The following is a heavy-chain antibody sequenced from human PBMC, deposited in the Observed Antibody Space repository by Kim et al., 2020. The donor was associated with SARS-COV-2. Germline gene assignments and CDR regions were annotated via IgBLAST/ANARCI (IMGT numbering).Heavy chain of an antibody. CDR3: ARQERPDYCGMDV. Sequence: SPSLQGQVTISADKSISPAYLQWSSLRASDTAMYYCARQERPDYCGMDVWGQGTTVTVSS. J-gene: IGHJ6*02. V-gene: IGHV5-51*01. D-gene: IGHD1-1*01.